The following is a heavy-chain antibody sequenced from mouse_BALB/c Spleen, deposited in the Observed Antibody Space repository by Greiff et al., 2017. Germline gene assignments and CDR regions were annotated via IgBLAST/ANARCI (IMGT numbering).Heavy chain of an antibody. J-gene: IGHJ4*01. CDR2: IYPSDSYT. CDR1: GYTFTSYW. D-gene: IGHD1-1*01. CDR3: TRGGGSSYAMDY. V-gene: IGHV1-69*02. Sequence: VQLQQPGAELVRPGASVKLSCKASGYTFTSYWINWVKQRPGQGLEWIGNIYPSDSYTNYNQKFKDKATLTVDKSSSTAYMQLSSPTSEDSAVYYCTRGGGSSYAMDYWGQGTSVTVSS.